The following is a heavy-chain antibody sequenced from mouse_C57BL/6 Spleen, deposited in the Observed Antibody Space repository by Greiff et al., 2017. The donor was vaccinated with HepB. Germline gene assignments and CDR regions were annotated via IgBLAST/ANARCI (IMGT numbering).Heavy chain of an antibody. Sequence: EVQLQQSVAELVRPGASVKLSCTASGFTIKNTSMHWVKQRPEQGLEWIGRIDPANGNTKYAQKFQGKATITADTSSNTAYLQLSSLTSEDAAIYYCLIVARDWYFDVWGTGTTVTVSS. V-gene: IGHV14-3*01. CDR3: LIVARDWYFDV. D-gene: IGHD1-1*01. CDR2: IDPANGNT. J-gene: IGHJ1*03. CDR1: GFTIKNTS.